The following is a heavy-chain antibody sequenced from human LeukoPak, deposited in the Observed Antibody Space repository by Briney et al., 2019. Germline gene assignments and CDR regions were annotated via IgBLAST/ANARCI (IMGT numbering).Heavy chain of an antibody. CDR2: ISGLGDRT. CDR3: AKEGSNWNVDY. Sequence: SGGSLRLSCAASGFNFVSYAMTGIRQAPGRGLECVSTISGLGDRTFYGDSVKGRFTISRDNSKNTLFLQMNSLRAEDSALYYCAKEGSNWNVDYWGQGTLVTVSS. CDR1: GFNFVSYA. V-gene: IGHV3-23*01. D-gene: IGHD1-1*01. J-gene: IGHJ4*02.